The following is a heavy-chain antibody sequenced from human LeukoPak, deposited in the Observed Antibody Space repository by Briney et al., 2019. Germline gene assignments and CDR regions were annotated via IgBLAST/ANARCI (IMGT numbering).Heavy chain of an antibody. Sequence: GGSLRLSCSASGFIFGHYAMHWVRQAPGKGLEYVSSLKNNGDNIYYTDSVKGRFTISRDNSRNALYLQLSSLRPEDTAVYYCVKDRGGLARDFDQWGQGTLVTVSS. D-gene: IGHD3-10*01. J-gene: IGHJ4*02. CDR2: LKNNGDNI. V-gene: IGHV3-64D*06. CDR3: VKDRGGLARDFDQ. CDR1: GFIFGHYA.